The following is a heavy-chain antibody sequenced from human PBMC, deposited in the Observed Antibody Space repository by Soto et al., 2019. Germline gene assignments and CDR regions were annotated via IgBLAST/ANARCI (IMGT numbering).Heavy chain of an antibody. CDR2: ISGRGGST. J-gene: IGHJ6*02. D-gene: IGHD5-18*01. CDR1: GFTFSSYA. V-gene: IGHV3-23*01. Sequence: EVQLLESGGGLVQPGGSLRLSCAASGFTFSSYAMSWVRQAPGKGLEWVSAISGRGGSTYYADSVKGRFTISRDNSKNTLYLQMNSLRAEDTAVYYCAKGGLWSYYYYGMDVWGQGTTVTVSS. CDR3: AKGGLWSYYYYGMDV.